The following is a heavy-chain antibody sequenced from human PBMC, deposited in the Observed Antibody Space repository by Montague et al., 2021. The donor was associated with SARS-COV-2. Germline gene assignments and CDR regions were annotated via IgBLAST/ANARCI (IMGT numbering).Heavy chain of an antibody. J-gene: IGHJ4*02. CDR3: ARGWFSPMLVVVIRGPFDY. Sequence: SETLSLTCTVSGGSISSSSYHWGWIRQPPGKGLEWIGTIYYSGSTYYNPSLKSRVTISVDTSKNQFSLKLSSVTAADTAVYYCARGWFSPMLVVVIRGPFDYWGQGALVTVSS. D-gene: IGHD3-22*01. CDR2: IYYSGST. CDR1: GGSISSSSYH. V-gene: IGHV4-39*07.